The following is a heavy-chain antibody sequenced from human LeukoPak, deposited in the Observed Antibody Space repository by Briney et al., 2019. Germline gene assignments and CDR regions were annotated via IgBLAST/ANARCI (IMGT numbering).Heavy chain of an antibody. CDR1: GFTFSSYY. J-gene: IGHJ4*02. Sequence: GGSLRLSCAASGFTFSSYYMNWVRQAPGKGLEWVSVLYSGGYTSYADSVKGRFTISRDNSKNTLYLQMNSLRAEDTAVYYCAISNYYGSGNSFDYWGQGTLVTVTS. CDR3: AISNYYGSGNSFDY. D-gene: IGHD3-10*01. CDR2: LYSGGYT. V-gene: IGHV3-66*01.